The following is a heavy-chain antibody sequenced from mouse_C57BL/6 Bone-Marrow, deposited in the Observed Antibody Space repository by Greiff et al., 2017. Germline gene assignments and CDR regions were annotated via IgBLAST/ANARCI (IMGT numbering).Heavy chain of an antibody. J-gene: IGHJ1*03. Sequence: QVQLQQSGAELARPGASVKLSCKASGYTFTSYGISWVKQRTGQGLEWIGEIYPRSGNTYYNEKFKGKATLTADKASSTAYMELRSLTSEDSAVDFYARSGYYYGSSYWYFDVWGTGTTVTVSS. CDR3: ARSGYYYGSSYWYFDV. CDR2: IYPRSGNT. D-gene: IGHD1-1*01. CDR1: GYTFTSYG. V-gene: IGHV1-81*01.